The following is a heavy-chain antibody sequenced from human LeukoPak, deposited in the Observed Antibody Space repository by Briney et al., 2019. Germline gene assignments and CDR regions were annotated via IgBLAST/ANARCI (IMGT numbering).Heavy chain of an antibody. CDR1: GYSFTSYW. D-gene: IGHD6-13*01. CDR3: ARLPQQLPDD. J-gene: IGHJ4*02. CDR2: IYPGESDT. Sequence: GESLKISFKGSGYSFTSYWIGWVRQMPGKGLEWMGIIYPGESDTRYSPSFQAQVTISADKSISTAYLQWSSLKPSDTAMHYCARLPQQLPDDWGQGTLVTASS. V-gene: IGHV5-51*01.